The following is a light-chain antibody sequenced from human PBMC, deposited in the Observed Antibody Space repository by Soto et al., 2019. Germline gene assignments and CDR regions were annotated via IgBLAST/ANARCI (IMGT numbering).Light chain of an antibody. CDR1: SSDVGGYNY. CDR3: SSYTTSSTLV. CDR2: DVS. J-gene: IGLJ1*01. Sequence: QGALTQPASVYGSPGQSITISCTGTSSDVGGYNYVSWYQQHPGKAPKLMIYDVSNRPSGVSNRFSGSTSGNTASLTISGLQAEDEADYYCSSYTTSSTLVFGTGTKVTV. V-gene: IGLV2-14*01.